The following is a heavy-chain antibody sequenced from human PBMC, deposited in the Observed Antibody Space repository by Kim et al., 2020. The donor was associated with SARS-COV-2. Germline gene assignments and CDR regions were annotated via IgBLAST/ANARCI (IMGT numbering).Heavy chain of an antibody. CDR3: APQPTHIVATGNGY. Sequence: GGSLRLSYAASGFTFSSYAMSWVRQAPGKGLEWVSAISGSGGSTYYADSVMGRFTISRDNSKNTLDLQMNSLRAEDTAVYYCAPQPTHIVATGNGYCGQGTLVTVSS. D-gene: IGHD5-12*01. V-gene: IGHV3-23*01. J-gene: IGHJ4*02. CDR1: GFTFSSYA. CDR2: ISGSGGST.